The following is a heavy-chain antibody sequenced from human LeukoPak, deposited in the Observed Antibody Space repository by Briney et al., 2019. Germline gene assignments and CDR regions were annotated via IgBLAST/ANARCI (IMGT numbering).Heavy chain of an antibody. D-gene: IGHD6-13*01. V-gene: IGHV3-43*02. J-gene: IGHJ4*02. CDR3: AKDMEIGYSSSWYTGTDY. CDR1: GFTFDDYA. Sequence: GGSLRLSCAASGFTFDDYAMHWVRQAPGKGLEWVSLISGDGGSTYYADSVKGRFTISRDNSKNSLYLQMNSLRTEDTALYYCAKDMEIGYSSSWYTGTDYWGQGTLVTVSS. CDR2: ISGDGGST.